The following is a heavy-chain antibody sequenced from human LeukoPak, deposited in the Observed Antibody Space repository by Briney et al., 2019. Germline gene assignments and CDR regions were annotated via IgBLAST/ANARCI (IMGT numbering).Heavy chain of an antibody. D-gene: IGHD3-9*01. CDR3: ARQRADYFYYYVDV. V-gene: IGHV4-39*01. Sequence: SETLSLTCTVSGGSIGTTNYYWGWLRQPPGKGLEWIGSIYYSETTYDNPSLESRVTISIETSKNQFSLKLCSVTAADTAVYYCARQRADYFYYYVDVWGKGTTVTVS. J-gene: IGHJ6*03. CDR2: IYYSETT. CDR1: GGSIGTTNYY.